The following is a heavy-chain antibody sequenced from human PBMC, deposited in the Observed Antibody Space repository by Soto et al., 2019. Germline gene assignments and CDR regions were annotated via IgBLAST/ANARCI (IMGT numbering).Heavy chain of an antibody. CDR2: ISGRGENT. CDR3: AKDRGTGDYGVNAVDI. V-gene: IGHV3-23*01. CDR1: GFTFSVFA. J-gene: IGHJ3*02. D-gene: IGHD7-27*01. Sequence: EVQLLESGGGLVQPGGSLRLSCAASGFTFSVFAMSWVRQAPGKGLEVVSTISGRGENTYYADSVKGRFTISRDNSKNTLNLQMNSLRGEDTAVYYCAKDRGTGDYGVNAVDIWGQGTMVTVAS.